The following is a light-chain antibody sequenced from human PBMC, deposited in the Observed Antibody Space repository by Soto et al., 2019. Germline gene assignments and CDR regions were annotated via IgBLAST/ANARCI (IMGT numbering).Light chain of an antibody. CDR1: QDSRNY. CDR3: LQDHNYFWT. CDR2: GAS. Sequence: AVPMTQSPSSLSASVGDRVTITCRASQDSRNYLGWYQQKPGKAPKLLIYGASSLQSGVPSRFAGSGSGTDFTLTISSLQPEDSASYFCLQDHNYFWTFGQGTKVEVK. J-gene: IGKJ1*01. V-gene: IGKV1-6*01.